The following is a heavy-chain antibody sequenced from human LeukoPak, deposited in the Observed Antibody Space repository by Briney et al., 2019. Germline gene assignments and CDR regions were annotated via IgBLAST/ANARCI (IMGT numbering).Heavy chain of an antibody. CDR1: GFTLTSYT. CDR3: AISRYYSDSSAYYPDH. Sequence: PGGSLRLSCAASGFTLTSYTMNWVRQAPGKGLEWVSFISSSSSYIYYADSVEGRFTISRDNARNSLFLQMNSLRAEDTAMYYCAISRYYSDSSAYYPDHWGQGTLVTVSS. V-gene: IGHV3-21*01. D-gene: IGHD3-22*01. J-gene: IGHJ4*02. CDR2: ISSSSSYI.